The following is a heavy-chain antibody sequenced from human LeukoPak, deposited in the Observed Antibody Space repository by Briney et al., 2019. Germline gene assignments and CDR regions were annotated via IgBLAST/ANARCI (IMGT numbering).Heavy chain of an antibody. J-gene: IGHJ4*02. CDR3: ARDASGSYYGDY. Sequence: PGGPLRLSCAASGFTFSDYYMSWIRQAPGKGLEWVSYISWSGGTIYYADSVKGRFTISRDNAKNSLYLQMNSLRVEDTAVYYCARDASGSYYGDYWGQGTLVTVSS. CDR1: GFTFSDYY. D-gene: IGHD1-26*01. CDR2: ISWSGGTI. V-gene: IGHV3-11*01.